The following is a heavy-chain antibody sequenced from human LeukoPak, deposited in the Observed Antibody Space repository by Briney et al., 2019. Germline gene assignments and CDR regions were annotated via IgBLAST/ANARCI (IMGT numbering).Heavy chain of an antibody. CDR3: AKDWADIVVVPAAFLFDY. CDR2: IWYDGSNK. D-gene: IGHD2-2*01. Sequence: GGSLRLSCAASGFTFSSYGMHWVRQAPGKGLEWVAVIWYDGSNKYYADSVKGRFTISRDNSKNTLYLQMNSLRAEDTAVYYCAKDWADIVVVPAAFLFDYWGQGTLVTVSS. V-gene: IGHV3-33*06. CDR1: GFTFSSYG. J-gene: IGHJ4*02.